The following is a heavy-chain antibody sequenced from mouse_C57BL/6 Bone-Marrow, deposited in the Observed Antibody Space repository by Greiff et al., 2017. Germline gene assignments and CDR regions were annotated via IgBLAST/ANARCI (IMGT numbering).Heavy chain of an antibody. D-gene: IGHD2-1*01. CDR2: LSSGSSTL. CDR3: ARGIYGNYDAY. CDR1: GFTFSDYG. J-gene: IGHJ3*01. Sequence: DVMLVESGGGLVKPGGSLKLSCAASGFTFSDYGMHWVRQAPEKGLEWVAYLSSGSSTLYYADTVKGRFNISRDNAKNTLFLQMTSLRSEDTAMYYCARGIYGNYDAYWGQGTLVTVSA. V-gene: IGHV5-17*01.